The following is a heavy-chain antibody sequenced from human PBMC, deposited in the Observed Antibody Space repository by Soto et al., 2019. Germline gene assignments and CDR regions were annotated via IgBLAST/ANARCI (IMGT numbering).Heavy chain of an antibody. J-gene: IGHJ4*02. CDR1: GFSLTTSGVG. CDR3: AHRVLRTVFGLVTTTAIYFDF. Sequence: QITLNESGPSVVRPTETLTLTCRFSGFSLTTSGVGVGWIRQSPGKAPEWLALSYWDDDKRYSASLKSRLTITKDTSKNQVVLTVSDLDPTYTATYYCAHRVLRTVFGLVTTTAIYFDFWGQGTPVAVSS. V-gene: IGHV2-5*02. CDR2: SYWDDDK. D-gene: IGHD3-3*01.